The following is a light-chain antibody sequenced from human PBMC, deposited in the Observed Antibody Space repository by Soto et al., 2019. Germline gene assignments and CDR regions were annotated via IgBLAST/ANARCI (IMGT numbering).Light chain of an antibody. J-gene: IGLJ1*01. CDR3: SSYSSNNILSYV. Sequence: SWFRQHPGKAPQLIFFEVSGRPSGVSNRFSGSKSGNTASLTISGLLPEDETDYYCSSYSSNNILSYVFGTGTKVNVL. CDR2: EVS. V-gene: IGLV2-14*01.